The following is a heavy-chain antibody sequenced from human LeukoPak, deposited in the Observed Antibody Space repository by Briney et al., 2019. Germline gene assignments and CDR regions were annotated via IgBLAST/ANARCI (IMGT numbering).Heavy chain of an antibody. CDR2: INTDGRIT. CDR1: GLSFRNYA. Sequence: PGGSLRLSCVAAGLSFRNYAIHLVRQAPGKGLEYVSVINTDGRITYYADSVKGRFTISRDNSKNTVYLQMDSLRGEDMAVYYCTRDGGSFCDFDYWGQGALVTVSS. V-gene: IGHV3-64*02. J-gene: IGHJ4*02. CDR3: TRDGGSFCDFDY. D-gene: IGHD1-26*01.